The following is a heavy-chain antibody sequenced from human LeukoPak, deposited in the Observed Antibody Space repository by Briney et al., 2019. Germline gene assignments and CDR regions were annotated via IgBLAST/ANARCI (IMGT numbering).Heavy chain of an antibody. D-gene: IGHD4-17*01. Sequence: GGSLRLSCAASGFTFSSYGMHWVRQAPGKGLEWVAFIRYDGSNKYYADSVKGRFTISRDNSKNTLYLQMNSLRAEDAAVYYCAKDNYGDYENDYWGQGTLVTVSS. V-gene: IGHV3-30*02. CDR3: AKDNYGDYENDY. CDR1: GFTFSSYG. J-gene: IGHJ4*02. CDR2: IRYDGSNK.